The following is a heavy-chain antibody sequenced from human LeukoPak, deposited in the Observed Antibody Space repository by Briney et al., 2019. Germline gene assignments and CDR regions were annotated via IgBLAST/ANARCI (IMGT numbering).Heavy chain of an antibody. CDR2: ISTYNGNT. Sequence: EASVKVSCKASGYTFTSYGISWVRQAPGQGLEWMGLISTYNGNTNYAQNLQDRVTMTTDTSTSTAYMELRSLRSDDTAVYYCARDGDWNYRDYYYYMDVWGKGTTVTVSS. J-gene: IGHJ6*03. CDR3: ARDGDWNYRDYYYYMDV. D-gene: IGHD1-7*01. V-gene: IGHV1-18*01. CDR1: GYTFTSYG.